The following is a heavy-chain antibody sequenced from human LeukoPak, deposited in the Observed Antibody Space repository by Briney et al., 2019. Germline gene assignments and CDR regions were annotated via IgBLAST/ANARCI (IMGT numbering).Heavy chain of an antibody. CDR3: ASSSPAYYDFWSGIPSGYFDY. Sequence: SETLSLTCTVSGGSISSSSYYWGWLRQPPGKGLEWIGSIYYSGSTYCNPSLKSRVTISVDTSKNQFSLKLSSVTAADTAVYYCASSSPAYYDFWSGIPSGYFDYWGQGTLVTVSS. CDR1: GGSISSSSYY. D-gene: IGHD3-3*01. V-gene: IGHV4-39*07. CDR2: IYYSGST. J-gene: IGHJ4*02.